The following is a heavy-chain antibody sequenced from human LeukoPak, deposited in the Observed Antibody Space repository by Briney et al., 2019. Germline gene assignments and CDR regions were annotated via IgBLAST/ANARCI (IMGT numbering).Heavy chain of an antibody. CDR2: IIPILGIA. Sequence: SVKVSCKASGGTFSSYAISWVRQAPGQGLEWMGRIIPILGIANYAQKFQGRVTITADKSTSTAYMELSSLRSGDTAVYYCARDSYCGGDCPVSYWGQGTLVTVSS. J-gene: IGHJ4*02. V-gene: IGHV1-69*04. CDR1: GGTFSSYA. CDR3: ARDSYCGGDCPVSY. D-gene: IGHD2-21*02.